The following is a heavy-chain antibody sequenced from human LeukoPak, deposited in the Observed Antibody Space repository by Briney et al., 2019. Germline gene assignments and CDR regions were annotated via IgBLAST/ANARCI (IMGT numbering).Heavy chain of an antibody. Sequence: SETPSLTCTVSGGSISSYYWSWIRQPPGKGLEWIGYIYYSGSTNYNPSLKSRVTISVDTSKNQFSLKLSSVTAADTAVYYCARASSGWYYLDYWGQGTLVTVSS. CDR1: GGSISSYY. D-gene: IGHD6-19*01. J-gene: IGHJ4*02. CDR2: IYYSGST. CDR3: ARASSGWYYLDY. V-gene: IGHV4-59*01.